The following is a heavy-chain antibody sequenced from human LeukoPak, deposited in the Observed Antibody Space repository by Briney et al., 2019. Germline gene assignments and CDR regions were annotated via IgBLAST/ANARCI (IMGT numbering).Heavy chain of an antibody. J-gene: IGHJ4*02. CDR2: IHRSGST. CDR1: GGSVSIDNW. CDR3: ARRNYFDSTGYFDS. V-gene: IGHV4-4*02. Sequence: SGTLSLTCAVSGGSVSIDNWWSWVRQSPGKGLEWIGEIHRSGSTNYNPSLKSRVTISIDKSKNQFSLKVTSVTAADTAVYFCARRNYFDSTGYFDSWGRGTLVTVSS. D-gene: IGHD3-22*01.